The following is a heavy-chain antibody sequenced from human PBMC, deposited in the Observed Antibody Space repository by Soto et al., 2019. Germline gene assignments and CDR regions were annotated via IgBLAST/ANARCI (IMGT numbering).Heavy chain of an antibody. D-gene: IGHD6-13*01. J-gene: IGHJ4*02. V-gene: IGHV4-59*01. CDR3: ARDNASGSSRGFDY. CDR1: GGSISSYY. CDR2: IYYSGST. Sequence: SETLSLTCTVSGGSISSYYWSWIRQPPGKGLEWIGYIYYSGSTNYNPSLKSRVTISVDTSKNQFSLKLSSVTAANTAVYYCARDNASGSSRGFDYWGQGTLVTVSS.